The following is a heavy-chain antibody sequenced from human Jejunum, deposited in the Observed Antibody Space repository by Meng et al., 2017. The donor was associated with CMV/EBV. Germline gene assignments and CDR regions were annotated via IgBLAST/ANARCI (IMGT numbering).Heavy chain of an antibody. CDR2: ISSDATKQ. V-gene: IGHV3-30*04. CDR1: GFTFNNFP. CDR3: ARDPGVDF. Sequence: LSCVAFGFTFNNFPIHGVRQAPGKGLEWVAVISSDATKQHYAESVKGRFTISRDNSKSTLYLQMNSLRAEDTAVYYCARDPGVDFWGQGTLVTVSS. D-gene: IGHD3-3*01. J-gene: IGHJ4*02.